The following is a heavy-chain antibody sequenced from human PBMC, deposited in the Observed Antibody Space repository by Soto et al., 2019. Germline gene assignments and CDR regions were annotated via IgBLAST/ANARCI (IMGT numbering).Heavy chain of an antibody. CDR1: GGSISSSSYY. CDR2: IYYSGST. Sequence: SETLSLTCTVSGGSISSSSYYWGWIRQPPGKGLEWIGSIYYSGSTYYNPSLKSRVTISVDTSKNQFSLKLSSVTAADTAVYYCARRPFSWFDPWGQGTLVTVSS. CDR3: ARRPFSWFDP. J-gene: IGHJ5*02. V-gene: IGHV4-39*01.